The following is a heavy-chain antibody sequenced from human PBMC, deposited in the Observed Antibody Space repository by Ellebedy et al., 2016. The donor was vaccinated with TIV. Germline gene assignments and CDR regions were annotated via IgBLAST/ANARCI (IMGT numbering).Heavy chain of an antibody. CDR2: IYHGGSI. Sequence: SETLSLTCGVYGGSFSGYYWSWIRQPPGKGLEWIGEIYHGGSISYNPSLKSRVAISDDTSKNQFSLKLSSVTAADTAVYYCARARYGAYRYFDLWGRGTLVTVSS. CDR1: GGSFSGYY. CDR3: ARARYGAYRYFDL. V-gene: IGHV4-34*01. J-gene: IGHJ2*01. D-gene: IGHD4-17*01.